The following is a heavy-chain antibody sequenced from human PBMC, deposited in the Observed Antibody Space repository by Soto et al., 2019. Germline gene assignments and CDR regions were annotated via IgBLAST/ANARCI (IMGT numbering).Heavy chain of an antibody. CDR2: IRGSGAET. Sequence: EVHLLESGGDLVQPGGSLRVSCVASGFSFSNYAMSWVRQAPGKGLEWVSGIRGSGAETHYADSVKGRFTISRDNTDNMVYLEMRSLNVGDTAVYYCARSGGAEGVVWFDTWGRGTLVTVSS. D-gene: IGHD3-16*01. V-gene: IGHV3-23*01. J-gene: IGHJ5*02. CDR1: GFSFSNYA. CDR3: ARSGGAEGVVWFDT.